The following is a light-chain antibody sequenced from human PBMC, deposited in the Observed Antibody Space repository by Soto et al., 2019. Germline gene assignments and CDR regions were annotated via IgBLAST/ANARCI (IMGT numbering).Light chain of an antibody. CDR1: RSKIGSTN. J-gene: IGLJ2*01. CDR3: SSYAGSNNVV. V-gene: IGLV1-44*01. CDR2: SND. Sequence: QSVLTQPPSVSGTPGQRVTISCSGSRSKIGSTNVYWFQQLSGTAPKLLIYSNDQRPSGVPDRFSGSKSGTSASLAISGLQSEDEADYCCSSYAGSNNVVFGGGTKLTVL.